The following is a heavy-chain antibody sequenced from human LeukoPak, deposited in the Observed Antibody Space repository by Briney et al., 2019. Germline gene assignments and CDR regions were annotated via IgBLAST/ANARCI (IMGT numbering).Heavy chain of an antibody. CDR3: ARHAAVEGSSGWSPLWWFDP. J-gene: IGHJ5*02. CDR2: MHHSGST. CDR1: GGSIRSYY. V-gene: IGHV4-59*08. D-gene: IGHD6-19*01. Sequence: PSETLSLTCTVSGGSIRSYYWSWIRQPPGKGLEWIGYMHHSGSTKHNPYLKSRVTISVDTSKCQFSLKLSSVTAADTAVYYCARHAAVEGSSGWSPLWWFDPWGQGTLVTVSS.